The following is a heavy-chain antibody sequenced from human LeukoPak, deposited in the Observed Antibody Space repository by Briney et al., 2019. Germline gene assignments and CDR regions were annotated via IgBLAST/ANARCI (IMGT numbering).Heavy chain of an antibody. V-gene: IGHV1-2*04. CDR1: GYTFTGYY. J-gene: IGHJ4*02. CDR2: INPNSGGT. CDR3: AREHYYDNSGYLLDY. Sequence: GASVKVSCKASGYTFTGYYMHWVRQAPGQGLEWMGWINPNSGGTNYAQKFQGWVTMTRDTSISTAYMELSRLRSDDTAVYYCAREHYYDNSGYLLDYWGQGTLVTVSS. D-gene: IGHD3-22*01.